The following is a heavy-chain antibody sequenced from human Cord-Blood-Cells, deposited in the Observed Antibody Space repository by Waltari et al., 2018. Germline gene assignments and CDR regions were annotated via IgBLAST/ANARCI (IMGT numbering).Heavy chain of an antibody. V-gene: IGHV4-39*07. D-gene: IGHD1-26*01. CDR1: GGSISSSSYY. CDR2: IYYSGST. J-gene: IGHJ4*02. Sequence: QLQLQESGPGLVKPSETLSLTCTVSGGSISSSSYYWGWIRQPPGNGPEWMWSTYSRGIRQPPGKGLEWIGSIYYSGSTYYNPSLKSRVTISVDTSKNQFSLKLSSVTAADTAVYYCARQEWEPYFDYWGQGTLVTVSS. CDR3: ARQEWEPYFDY.